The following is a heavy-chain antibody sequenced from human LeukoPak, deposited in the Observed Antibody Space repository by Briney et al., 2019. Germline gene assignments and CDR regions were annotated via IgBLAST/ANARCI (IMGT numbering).Heavy chain of an antibody. D-gene: IGHD3-3*01. CDR2: IYTSGST. CDR1: GGSISSGSYY. J-gene: IGHJ5*02. V-gene: IGHV4-61*02. Sequence: SETLSLTCTVSGGSISSGSYYWSWIRQPAGKGLEWIGRIYTSGSTNYNPSLKSRVTISVDTSKNQFSLKLSSVTAADTAGYYCARDLGPYDFWSGYSPWFEPWGQGTLVTVSS. CDR3: ARDLGPYDFWSGYSPWFEP.